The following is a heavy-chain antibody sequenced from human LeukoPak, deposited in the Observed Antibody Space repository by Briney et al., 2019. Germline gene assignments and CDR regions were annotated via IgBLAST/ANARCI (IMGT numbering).Heavy chain of an antibody. CDR1: GGTFSSYT. V-gene: IGHV1-69*02. CDR3: ARGGSGSYIVY. D-gene: IGHD3-10*01. Sequence: SVKVSCKASGGTFSSYTISWVRQAPGQGLEWMGRIIPILGIANYAQKFQGRVTMTTDTSTSTAYMELRSLRSDDTAVYYCARGGSGSYIVYWGQGTLVTVSS. CDR2: IIPILGIA. J-gene: IGHJ4*02.